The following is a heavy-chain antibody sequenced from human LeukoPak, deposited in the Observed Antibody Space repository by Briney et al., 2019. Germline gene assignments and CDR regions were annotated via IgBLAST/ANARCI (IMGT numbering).Heavy chain of an antibody. Sequence: ASVKVSCKASGYTFTSYGISWVRQAPGQGLEWMGWISAYNGNTNYAQKLQGRVTMTTDTSTSTAYMELRSLRSDDTAVYYCARAFVGIYDSKRGVSCDYWGQGTLVTVSS. CDR2: ISAYNGNT. D-gene: IGHD3-22*01. CDR3: ARAFVGIYDSKRGVSCDY. J-gene: IGHJ4*02. CDR1: GYTFTSYG. V-gene: IGHV1-18*01.